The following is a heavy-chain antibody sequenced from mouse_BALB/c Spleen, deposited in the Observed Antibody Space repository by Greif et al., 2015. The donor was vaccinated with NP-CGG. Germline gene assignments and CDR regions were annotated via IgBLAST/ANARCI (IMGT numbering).Heavy chain of an antibody. Sequence: VQLQQSGAELVKPGASVKMSCKASGYTFTSYWMHWVKQRPGQGLEWIGTIDPSDSYTSYNQKFKGKATLTVDTSSSTAYMQLSSLTSEDSAVYYCTRSGYPYAMDYWGQGTSVTVSS. CDR1: GYTFTSYW. CDR2: IDPSDSYT. V-gene: IGHV1S127*01. D-gene: IGHD3-1*01. J-gene: IGHJ4*01. CDR3: TRSGYPYAMDY.